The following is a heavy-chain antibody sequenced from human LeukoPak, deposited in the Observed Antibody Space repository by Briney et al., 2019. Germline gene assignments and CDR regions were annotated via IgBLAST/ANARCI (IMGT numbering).Heavy chain of an antibody. D-gene: IGHD1-1*01. J-gene: IGHJ5*02. V-gene: IGHV1-18*01. Sequence: GASVKVSRKASGYTFSSYGISWVRQAPGQGLEWMGWISAYNGNTNYAQNFQGRVIMTTDTSTSTAYMELRSLRSDDTAVYYCARAGLERRKVVEYNWFDPWGQGTLVIVSS. CDR3: ARAGLERRKVVEYNWFDP. CDR1: GYTFSSYG. CDR2: ISAYNGNT.